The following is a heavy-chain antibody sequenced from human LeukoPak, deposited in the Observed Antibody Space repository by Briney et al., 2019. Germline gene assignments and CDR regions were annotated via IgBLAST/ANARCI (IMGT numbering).Heavy chain of an antibody. CDR3: ARESHCSGGNCYSNGLDI. Sequence: GGCLRLSSAVSGFTSSNYGMHWVRQTPDKGLEWVAVTWYDGGNKFYGDSVKGRLFMRRDNYKNTLFLQMIGLRAEDTAVYYCARESHCSGGNCYSNGLDIWGQGTMVTVSS. CDR2: TWYDGGNK. D-gene: IGHD2-15*01. V-gene: IGHV3-33*01. CDR1: GFTSSNYG. J-gene: IGHJ3*02.